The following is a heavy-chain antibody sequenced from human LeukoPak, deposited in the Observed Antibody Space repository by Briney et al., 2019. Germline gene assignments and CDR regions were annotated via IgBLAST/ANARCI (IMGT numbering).Heavy chain of an antibody. CDR2: IYYSGST. D-gene: IGHD6-19*01. J-gene: IGHJ4*02. Sequence: SETLSLTCTVSGGSISSSSYYWGWIRQPPGKGLEWIGSIYYSGSTYYNPSLKSRVTIPVDTSKNQFSLKLSSVTAADTAVYYCARQYSSGWYAPNFDYWGQGTLVTVSS. CDR3: ARQYSSGWYAPNFDY. CDR1: GGSISSSSYY. V-gene: IGHV4-39*01.